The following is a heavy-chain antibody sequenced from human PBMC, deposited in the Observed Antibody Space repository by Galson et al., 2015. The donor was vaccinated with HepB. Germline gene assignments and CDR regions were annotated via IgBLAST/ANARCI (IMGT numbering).Heavy chain of an antibody. V-gene: IGHV2-5*01. J-gene: IGHJ4*02. CDR2: INWNDDK. Sequence: TLTLTCTFSGFSLRISGMGVGWIRQPPGKALEWLAFINWNDDKRYSPSLKSRVSITKDTSKNQVVLRMTNMDPVDTATYYCAHSLGLVGPYFDYWGQGTLVTVSS. CDR1: GFSLRISGMG. D-gene: IGHD2-8*02. CDR3: AHSLGLVGPYFDY.